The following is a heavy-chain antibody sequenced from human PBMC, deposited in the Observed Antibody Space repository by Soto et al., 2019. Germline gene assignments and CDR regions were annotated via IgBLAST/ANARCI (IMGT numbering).Heavy chain of an antibody. CDR2: IYYSGSA. CDR1: GGSISSGGYY. Sequence: QVQLQESGPGLVKPSQTLSLTCTVSGGSISSGGYYWSWIRQHPGKGLEWIGYIYYSGSAYYNPSLKSRVISVDTSKNQFSLRLGSVTAADTAVYYCARDAGGWYQLLSPWFDPWGQGTLVTVSS. V-gene: IGHV4-31*03. D-gene: IGHD2-2*01. J-gene: IGHJ5*02. CDR3: ARDAGGWYQLLSPWFDP.